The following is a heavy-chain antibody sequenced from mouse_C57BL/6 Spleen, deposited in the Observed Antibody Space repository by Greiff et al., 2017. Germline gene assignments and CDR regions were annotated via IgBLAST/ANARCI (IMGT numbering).Heavy chain of an antibody. Sequence: QVQLQQPGAELVRPGSSVKLSCKASGYTFTSYWMDWVKQRPGQGLEWIGNIYPSDSETHYNQKFKDKATLTVDKSSSTAYMQLSSLTSEDSAVYYWARGYNYYGSSYAYAMDYWGQGTSVTVSS. D-gene: IGHD1-1*01. V-gene: IGHV1-61*01. J-gene: IGHJ4*01. CDR2: IYPSDSET. CDR3: ARGYNYYGSSYAYAMDY. CDR1: GYTFTSYW.